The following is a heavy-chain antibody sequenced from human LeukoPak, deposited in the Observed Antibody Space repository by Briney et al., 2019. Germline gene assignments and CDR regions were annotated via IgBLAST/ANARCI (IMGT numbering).Heavy chain of an antibody. CDR2: IDYSGST. CDR3: AREYTLYRSGWFLDY. V-gene: IGHV4-39*07. J-gene: IGHJ4*02. D-gene: IGHD6-19*01. Sequence: SETLSLTCTVSGDSSSNTIYFWGWIRQPPGKGLEWIGSIDYSGSTYYNPSLKSRATISIDTSKNQFSLKLSSVTAADTAVYYCAREYTLYRSGWFLDYWGQGTVVTVSS. CDR1: GDSSSNTIYF.